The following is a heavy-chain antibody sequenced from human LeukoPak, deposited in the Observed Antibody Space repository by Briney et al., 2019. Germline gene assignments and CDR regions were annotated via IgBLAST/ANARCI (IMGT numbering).Heavy chain of an antibody. Sequence: ASVKVSCKVSGYTLTELSMHWVRQAPGKGLEWMGGFDPEDGETIYAQKFQGRVTMTEDTSTDTAYMELSSLRSEDTAVYYCAAGFSGSYYPLYYYYGMDVWGQGTTVTVSS. CDR1: GYTLTELS. J-gene: IGHJ6*02. D-gene: IGHD3-10*01. CDR2: FDPEDGET. V-gene: IGHV1-24*01. CDR3: AAGFSGSYYPLYYYYGMDV.